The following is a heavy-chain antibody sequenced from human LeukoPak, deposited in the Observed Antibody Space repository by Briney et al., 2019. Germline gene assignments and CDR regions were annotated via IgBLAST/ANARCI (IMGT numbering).Heavy chain of an antibody. J-gene: IGHJ4*02. CDR3: ARDWGYCSGTSCHVFDY. D-gene: IGHD2-2*01. Sequence: PGGSLRLSCAASGFTFSNYNMNWVRQAPGKGLEWVSSITSSGPDIYYADSVKGRFTISRDNSKNTLYLQMNSLRPEDTAVYYCARDWGYCSGTSCHVFDYWGQGTLVTVSS. V-gene: IGHV3-21*04. CDR1: GFTFSNYN. CDR2: ITSSGPDI.